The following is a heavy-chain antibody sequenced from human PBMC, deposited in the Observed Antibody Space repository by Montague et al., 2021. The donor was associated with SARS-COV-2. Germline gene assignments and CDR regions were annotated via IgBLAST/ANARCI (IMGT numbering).Heavy chain of an antibody. D-gene: IGHD3-3*01. J-gene: IGHJ4*02. CDR2: ISGSGGST. CDR3: AKDRGGFLGY. Sequence: SLSLSLSASGFPFSSYAMSWVRQAPGKGLEWVSAISGSGGSTYYADSVKGRFTISRDNSKNTLYLQMNSLRAEDTAVYYCAKDRGGFLGYWGQGTLVTVSS. CDR1: GFPFSSYA. V-gene: IGHV3-23*01.